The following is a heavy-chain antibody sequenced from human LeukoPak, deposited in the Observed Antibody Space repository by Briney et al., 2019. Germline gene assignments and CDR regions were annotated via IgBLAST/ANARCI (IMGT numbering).Heavy chain of an antibody. V-gene: IGHV1-2*02. D-gene: IGHD3-3*01. Sequence: ASVRVSFKASGYTFTGYYMHWVRQAPGQGLEWMGWINPNSGGTNYAQKFQGRVTMTRDTSISTAYMELSRLRSDDTAVYYCARSSYDFWSGYYTLDYWGQGTLVTVSS. J-gene: IGHJ4*02. CDR1: GYTFTGYY. CDR2: INPNSGGT. CDR3: ARSSYDFWSGYYTLDY.